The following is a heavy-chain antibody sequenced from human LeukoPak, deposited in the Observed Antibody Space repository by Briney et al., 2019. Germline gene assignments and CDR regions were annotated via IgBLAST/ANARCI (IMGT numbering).Heavy chain of an antibody. D-gene: IGHD3-22*01. J-gene: IGHJ4*02. CDR1: GGSISSYS. Sequence: PSETLSLTCSVSGGSISSYSWNWIRQPAGKGLEWIGRFYTSGTTNYNPSLKSRVTMSIDTSKNQVSLKMRSVTAADTAVYYCAWVIFWGQGTLVTVSS. CDR3: AWVIF. CDR2: FYTSGTT. V-gene: IGHV4-4*07.